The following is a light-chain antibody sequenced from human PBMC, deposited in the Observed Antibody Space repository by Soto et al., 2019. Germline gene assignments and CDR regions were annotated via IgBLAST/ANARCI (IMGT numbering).Light chain of an antibody. V-gene: IGLV1-51*01. CDR3: GTWDSRLSAVV. J-gene: IGLJ2*01. CDR2: DND. CDR1: SSNIGNNF. Sequence: QSVLTQPPSVSAPPGQKVTISCSGSSSNIGNNFVSWYQQLPGTAPKLLIYDNDMRPSGIPDRFSGSKSGTSATLGITGLRTGDEADYYCGTWDSRLSAVVFGGGTKLTVL.